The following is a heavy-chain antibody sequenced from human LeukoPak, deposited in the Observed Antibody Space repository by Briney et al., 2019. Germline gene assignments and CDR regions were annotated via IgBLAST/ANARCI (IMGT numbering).Heavy chain of an antibody. CDR2: INSDGSST. D-gene: IGHD3-22*01. CDR1: GFTFSSYW. Sequence: GGSLRLSCAASGFTFSSYWMHWVRQAPGKGLVWVSRINSDGSSTSYADSVKGRLTISRDNAKNTLYLQMNSLRAEDTAVYYCARDYYDSSGHPTAYFDYWGQGTLVTVSS. CDR3: ARDYYDSSGHPTAYFDY. J-gene: IGHJ4*02. V-gene: IGHV3-74*01.